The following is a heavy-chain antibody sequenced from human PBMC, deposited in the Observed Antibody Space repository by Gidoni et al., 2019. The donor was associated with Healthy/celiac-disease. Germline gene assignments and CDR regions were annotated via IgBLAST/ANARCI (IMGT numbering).Heavy chain of an antibody. Sequence: VQLQESGPGLAKPSGTLDVTGAVSGGPISSSIWWSWVRHPPGKGLEWNGELYHRGSTNDNPSLKSRVTISVDKSKNQFSLKLSSVTAADTAVYYGASSGTETYYFDYWGQGTLVTVSS. D-gene: IGHD3-10*01. CDR1: GGPISSSIW. J-gene: IGHJ4*02. V-gene: IGHV4-4*02. CDR3: ASSGTETYYFDY. CDR2: LYHRGST.